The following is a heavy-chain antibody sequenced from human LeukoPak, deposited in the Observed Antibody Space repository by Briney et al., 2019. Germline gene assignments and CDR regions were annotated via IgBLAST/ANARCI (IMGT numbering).Heavy chain of an antibody. J-gene: IGHJ4*02. D-gene: IGHD6-6*01. CDR3: ARDAYSSSSRGAGQHDY. V-gene: IGHV1-69*06. CDR1: GGTFSSYA. CDR2: IIPIFGTA. Sequence: GSSVKVSCKASGGTFSSYAISWVRQAPGQGLEWMGGIIPIFGTANYAQKFQGRVTITADKSTSTAYMELSSLRSEDTAVYYCARDAYSSSSRGAGQHDYWGQGTLVTVSS.